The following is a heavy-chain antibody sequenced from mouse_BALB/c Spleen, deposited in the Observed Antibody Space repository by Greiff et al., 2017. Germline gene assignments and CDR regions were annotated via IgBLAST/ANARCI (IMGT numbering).Heavy chain of an antibody. D-gene: IGHD2-13*01. CDR3: ARYDSWFAY. CDR1: GYSITSGYY. V-gene: IGHV3-6*02. Sequence: VQLQQSGPGLVKPSQSLSLTCSVTGYSITSGYYWNWIRQFPGNKLEWMGYISYDGSNNYNPSLKNRISITRDTSKNQFFLKLNSVTTEDTATYYCARYDSWFAYWGQGTLVTVSA. J-gene: IGHJ3*01. CDR2: ISYDGSN.